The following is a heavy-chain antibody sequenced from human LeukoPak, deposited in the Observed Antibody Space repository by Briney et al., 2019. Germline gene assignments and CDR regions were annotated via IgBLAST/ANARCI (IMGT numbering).Heavy chain of an antibody. CDR3: AREGVAAYDY. D-gene: IGHD6-13*01. V-gene: IGHV3-30-3*01. J-gene: IGHJ4*02. CDR1: GFTFSSYA. Sequence: PGGSLRLSCAASGFTFSSYAMHWVRQAPGKGLEWVAVISYDGSNKYYADSVKGRFTISRDNSKNTLYLQMNSLRAEDTAVYYCAREGVAAYDYWGQGTLVTVSS. CDR2: ISYDGSNK.